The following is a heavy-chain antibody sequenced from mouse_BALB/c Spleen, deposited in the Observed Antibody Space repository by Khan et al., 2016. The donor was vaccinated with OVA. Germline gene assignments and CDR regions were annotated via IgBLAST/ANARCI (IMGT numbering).Heavy chain of an antibody. D-gene: IGHD2-12*01. Sequence: QVQLKQSGPGLVQPSQSLSITCTVSGFSLTTYGIHWVRQSPGKGLEWLGVLWSGGSPDYTAPFISRLSISKDNSKSQVFFKMNRLKVDDTARYYCASNAYRYDFTYWVQGTLVTVSA. CDR1: GFSLTTYG. V-gene: IGHV2-2*01. J-gene: IGHJ3*01. CDR3: ASNAYRYDFTY. CDR2: LWSGGSP.